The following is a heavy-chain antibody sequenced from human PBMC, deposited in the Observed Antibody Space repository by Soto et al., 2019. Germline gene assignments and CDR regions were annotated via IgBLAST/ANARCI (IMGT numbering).Heavy chain of an antibody. Sequence: SETLSLTCTVSGGSISSYYWSWIRQPPGKGLEWIGYIYYSGSTNYNPSLKSRVTISVDTSKNQFSLKLSSVTAADTAVYYCARFIAVAGTGYYYYYGMDVWGQGTTVTVSS. V-gene: IGHV4-59*08. CDR2: IYYSGST. CDR1: GGSISSYY. CDR3: ARFIAVAGTGYYYYYGMDV. D-gene: IGHD6-19*01. J-gene: IGHJ6*02.